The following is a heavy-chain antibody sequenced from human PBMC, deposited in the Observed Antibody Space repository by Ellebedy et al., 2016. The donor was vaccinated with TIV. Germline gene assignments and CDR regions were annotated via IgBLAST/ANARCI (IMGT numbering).Heavy chain of an antibody. CDR3: ARADTIFGFDP. V-gene: IGHV1-2*02. Sequence: ASVKVSXXASGYTFTGYYMHWVRQAPGQGLEWMGWINPNSGGTNYAQKFQGRVTMTRDTSTSTAYMELSSLRSEDTAVYYCARADTIFGFDPWGQGTLVTVSS. D-gene: IGHD3-3*01. CDR1: GYTFTGYY. CDR2: INPNSGGT. J-gene: IGHJ5*02.